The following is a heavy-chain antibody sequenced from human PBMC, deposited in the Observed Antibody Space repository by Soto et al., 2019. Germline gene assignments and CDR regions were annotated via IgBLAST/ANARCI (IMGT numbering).Heavy chain of an antibody. D-gene: IGHD3-3*01. Sequence: QITLKESGPTLVNPTQTLTLTCTFSGFSLSTSGVGVGWIRQPPGKALEWLALIYWDDDKRYSPSLKSRLTITKDTSKNQVVLTMTNMDPVDTATYYCARTDYDFWSGYVTEGYYFDYWGQGTLVTVSS. J-gene: IGHJ4*02. V-gene: IGHV2-5*02. CDR1: GFSLSTSGVG. CDR3: ARTDYDFWSGYVTEGYYFDY. CDR2: IYWDDDK.